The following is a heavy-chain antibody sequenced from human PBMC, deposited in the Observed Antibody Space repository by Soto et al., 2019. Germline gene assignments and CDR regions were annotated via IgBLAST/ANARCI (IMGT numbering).Heavy chain of an antibody. D-gene: IGHD5-18*01. CDR1: GDSISSINNY. CDR2: ISYSGTT. J-gene: IGHJ5*02. V-gene: IGHV4-30-4*01. CDR3: ARGRGYSYGLDP. Sequence: QVQLQESGPGLVKPSQTLSLTCTVSGDSISSINNYWSWIRQPPGEGLEWIGFISYSGTTSYSPSLKSRVAISLDPSKNQFSLSLNFVTAADTAVYYCARGRGYSYGLDPWGQGSLVTVSS.